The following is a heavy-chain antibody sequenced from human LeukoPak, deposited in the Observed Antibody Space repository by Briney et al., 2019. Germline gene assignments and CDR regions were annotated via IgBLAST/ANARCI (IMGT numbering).Heavy chain of an antibody. Sequence: SETLSLTCTVSGDSISSYYWSWLRQPPGKGLECIGYIYYSGSTYYNPSLKSRVTMSVDTSKNQFSLKLSSVTAADTAVYYCARPRRNAFDIWGQGTMVTVSS. V-gene: IGHV4-59*08. J-gene: IGHJ3*02. CDR3: ARPRRNAFDI. CDR1: GDSISSYY. CDR2: IYYSGST.